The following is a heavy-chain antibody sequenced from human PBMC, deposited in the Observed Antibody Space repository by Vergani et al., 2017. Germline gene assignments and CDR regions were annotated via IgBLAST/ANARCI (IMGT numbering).Heavy chain of an antibody. CDR2: ISYDGSNK. CDR3: AKGLLWFGERVSGFGY. D-gene: IGHD3-10*01. V-gene: IGHV3-30*18. CDR1: GFTFSSYG. Sequence: VQLLESGGGLVQPGRSLRLSCAASGFTFSSYGMHWVRQAPGKGLEWVAVISYDGSNKYYADSVKGRFTISRDNSKNTLYLQMNSLRAEDTAVYYCAKGLLWFGERVSGFGYWGQGTLVTVSS. J-gene: IGHJ4*02.